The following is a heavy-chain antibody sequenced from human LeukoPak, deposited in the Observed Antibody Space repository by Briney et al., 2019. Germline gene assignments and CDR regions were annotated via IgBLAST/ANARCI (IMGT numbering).Heavy chain of an antibody. Sequence: PSETLSLTCTVSGGSISSYYWSWIRQPPGKGLEWIGYIYYSGSTNYNPSLKSRVTISVDTSKNQFSLKLSSVTAADTAVYYCAREYHDILTGYFYVDYWGQGTLVTVSS. CDR1: GGSISSYY. CDR2: IYYSGST. CDR3: AREYHDILTGYFYVDY. V-gene: IGHV4-59*01. J-gene: IGHJ4*02. D-gene: IGHD3-9*01.